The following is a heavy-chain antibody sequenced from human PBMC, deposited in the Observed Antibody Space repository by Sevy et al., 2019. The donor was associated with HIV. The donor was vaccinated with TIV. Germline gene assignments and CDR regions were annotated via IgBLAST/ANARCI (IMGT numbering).Heavy chain of an antibody. CDR2: IYYSGST. D-gene: IGHD4-17*01. CDR3: ARDNKHTVTNYYYYGMDV. V-gene: IGHV4-61*01. J-gene: IGHJ6*02. Sequence: SETLSLTCTVSGGSVSSGSYYWSWIRQPPGKGLEWIGYIYYSGSTNYNPSLKSRVTISVDTSKNQFSLKLSSVTAADTDVYYCARDNKHTVTNYYYYGMDVWGQGTTVTFSS. CDR1: GGSVSSGSYY.